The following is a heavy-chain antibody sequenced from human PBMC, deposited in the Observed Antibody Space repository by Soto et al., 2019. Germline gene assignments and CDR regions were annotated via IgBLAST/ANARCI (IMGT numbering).Heavy chain of an antibody. CDR3: ALKDYDSSGRWEYTWFDS. CDR2: IYWDDDK. V-gene: IGHV2-5*02. J-gene: IGHJ5*01. Sequence: QITLKESGPTLVKPTQTLTLTCTFSGFSLSTSGVGVGWIRQPPGKALEWLALIYWDDDKRYSPSLKSRLSITKDTSKNQVVLTITNMDPVDTATYYCALKDYDSSGRWEYTWFDSWGQGTLVTVSS. D-gene: IGHD3-22*01. CDR1: GFSLSTSGVG.